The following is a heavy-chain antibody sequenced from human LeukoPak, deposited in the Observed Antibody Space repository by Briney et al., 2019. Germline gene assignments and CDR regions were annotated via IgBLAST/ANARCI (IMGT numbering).Heavy chain of an antibody. Sequence: PSETLSLTCAVSGYSISSGYYWGWIRQPPGKGLEWIGSIYHSGSTYCNPSLKSRVTISVDTSKNQFSLKLSSVTAADTAVYYCARQEEQQLVLDYFDYWGQGTLVTVSS. CDR3: ARQEEQQLVLDYFDY. CDR2: IYHSGST. J-gene: IGHJ4*02. V-gene: IGHV4-38-2*01. D-gene: IGHD6-13*01. CDR1: GYSISSGYY.